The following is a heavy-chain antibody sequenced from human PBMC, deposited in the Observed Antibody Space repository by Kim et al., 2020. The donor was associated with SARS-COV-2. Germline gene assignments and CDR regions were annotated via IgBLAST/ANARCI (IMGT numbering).Heavy chain of an antibody. CDR3: ARFSGSYLEEEYFQH. Sequence: ASVKVSCKSSGYTFTSYAMNWVRQAPGQGLEWMGWINTNTGNPTYAQGFTGRFVFSLDTSVSTAYLQISSLKAEDTAVYYCARFSGSYLEEEYFQHWGQGTLVTVSS. CDR2: INTNTGNP. CDR1: GYTFTSYA. D-gene: IGHD1-26*01. J-gene: IGHJ1*01. V-gene: IGHV7-4-1*02.